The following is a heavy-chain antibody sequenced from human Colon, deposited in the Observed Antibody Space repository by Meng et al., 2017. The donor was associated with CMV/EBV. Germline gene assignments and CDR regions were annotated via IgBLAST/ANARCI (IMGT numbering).Heavy chain of an antibody. CDR1: GGSISSGGYY. CDR3: AKVGLGASTKIYYFDY. D-gene: IGHD1-26*01. J-gene: IGHJ4*02. Sequence: SETLSLTCSVSGGSISSGGYYWSWIRQPPGKGLVWIGFIYYSGRIIYNPSLKSRVTMSVDTSENQFSLKLTSVTATSAAVYFCAKVGLGASTKIYYFDYWGQGALVTVSS. V-gene: IGHV4-61*08. CDR2: IYYSGRI.